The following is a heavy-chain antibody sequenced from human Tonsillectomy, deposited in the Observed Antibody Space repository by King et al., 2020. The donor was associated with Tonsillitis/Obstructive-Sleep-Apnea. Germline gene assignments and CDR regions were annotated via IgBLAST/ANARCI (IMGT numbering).Heavy chain of an antibody. CDR3: ACIPLLYSRGWYVYDS. D-gene: IGHD6-19*01. J-gene: IGHJ4*02. V-gene: IGHV3-53*01. Sequence: VQLVESGGGLIQPGGSLRLSCAASGFTVSSNYMSWVRQAPGKGLEWVSVIYSGGSTYYADSVKGRFTISRDNSQNTLYLQMNSLRAEDTAVYYCACIPLLYSRGWYVYDSWGQGTLVTLSS. CDR2: IYSGGST. CDR1: GFTVSSNY.